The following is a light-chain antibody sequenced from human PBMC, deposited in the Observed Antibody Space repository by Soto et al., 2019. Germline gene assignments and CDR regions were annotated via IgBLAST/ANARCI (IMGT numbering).Light chain of an antibody. Sequence: DIQMTQSPSSLSASVGDRVTITCRASQSISSYLNWYQQKPGKAPKLLIYAASTLQSGVPSRFSGSGSGTEFTLTISSLQPEDFATYYCQQLKSYPQTFGQGTKVDIK. CDR3: QQLKSYPQT. V-gene: IGKV1-9*01. CDR2: AAS. CDR1: QSISSY. J-gene: IGKJ1*01.